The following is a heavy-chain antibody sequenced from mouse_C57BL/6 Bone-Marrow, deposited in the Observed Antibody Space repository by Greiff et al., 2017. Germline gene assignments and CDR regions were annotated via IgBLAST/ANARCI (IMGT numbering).Heavy chain of an antibody. D-gene: IGHD1-1*01. J-gene: IGHJ3*01. V-gene: IGHV1-26*01. CDR1: GYTFTDYY. CDR2: INPNNGGT. Sequence: VQLQQSGPELVKPGASVKISCKASGYTFTDYYMNWVKQSPGKSLEWIGDINPNNGGTSYNQKFKGKATLTVDKSSSTAYMELRSLTSEDSAVYYCARDYYGSGAYWGQGTLVTVSA. CDR3: ARDYYGSGAY.